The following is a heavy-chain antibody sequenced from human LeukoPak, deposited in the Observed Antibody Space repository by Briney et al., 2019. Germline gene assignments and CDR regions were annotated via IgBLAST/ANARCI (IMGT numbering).Heavy chain of an antibody. J-gene: IGHJ4*02. CDR3: ARVDSGYDLEVFDY. D-gene: IGHD5-12*01. V-gene: IGHV4-59*01. CDR1: GGSISSYY. Sequence: SETLSLTCTVSGGSISSYYWSWIRQPPGKGLEWIGYIYYSGSTNYNPSLKSRVTISVDTSKNQFSLKLGSVTAADTAVYYYARVDSGYDLEVFDYWGQGTLVTVSS. CDR2: IYYSGST.